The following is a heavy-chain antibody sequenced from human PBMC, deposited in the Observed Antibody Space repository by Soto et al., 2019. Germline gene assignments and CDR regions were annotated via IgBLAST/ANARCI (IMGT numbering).Heavy chain of an antibody. CDR1: GGTFSCYA. D-gene: IGHD5-18*01. CDR3: ASGAGYSYGPHGDYYYYGMDV. CDR2: IIPIFGTA. J-gene: IGHJ6*02. V-gene: IGHV1-69*01. Sequence: QMQLVQSGAEVKKPGSSVKVSCKASGGTFSCYAISWVRQAPGQGLEWMGGIIPIFGTANYAQKFQGRVRITADESTSTAYMELSSLRSEDTAVYYCASGAGYSYGPHGDYYYYGMDVWGQGTTVTVSS.